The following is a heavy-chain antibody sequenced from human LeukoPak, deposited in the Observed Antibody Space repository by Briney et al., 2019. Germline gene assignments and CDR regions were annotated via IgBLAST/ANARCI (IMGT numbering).Heavy chain of an antibody. D-gene: IGHD1-1*01. CDR3: AKMVTGFPNWFDP. Sequence: GGSLRLSCAAYGFTFSSYAMSWVRQAPGKGLEWVSAISGSGGSTFYADSVKGRFTISRDNSKNTLYLQMNSLRAEDTAVYYCAKMVTGFPNWFDPWGQGTLVTVSS. V-gene: IGHV3-23*01. CDR2: ISGSGGST. CDR1: GFTFSSYA. J-gene: IGHJ5*02.